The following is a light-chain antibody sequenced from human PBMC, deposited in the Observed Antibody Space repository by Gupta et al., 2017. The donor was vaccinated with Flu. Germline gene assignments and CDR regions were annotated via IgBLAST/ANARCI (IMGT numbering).Light chain of an antibody. CDR3: VLYLGSGIYG. V-gene: IGLV8-61*01. Sequence: QTVVTQEPSFSVSPGGTVTLTCGLSSGSVSTSSYPSWYQQTPGQPPRTRIYSTNTRSSGVPDRFSGFILGNNAALTITGAQADDESDDYCVLYLGSGIYGCGTGTKVT. CDR1: SGSVSTSSY. CDR2: STN. J-gene: IGLJ1*01.